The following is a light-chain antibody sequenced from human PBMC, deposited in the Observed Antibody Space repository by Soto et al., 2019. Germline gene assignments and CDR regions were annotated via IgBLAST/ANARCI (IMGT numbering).Light chain of an antibody. CDR1: QSVSSSY. Sequence: EIVFAQSPGTLSLSPGERPTLSCRASQSVSSSYLAWYQQQPGKAPRLLIYGASSTATGIPDRFSGGGSGTDFTITIRRLEPEDFAVYYCQQYGSSGTFGQGTKVDIK. J-gene: IGKJ1*01. CDR2: GAS. V-gene: IGKV3-20*01. CDR3: QQYGSSGT.